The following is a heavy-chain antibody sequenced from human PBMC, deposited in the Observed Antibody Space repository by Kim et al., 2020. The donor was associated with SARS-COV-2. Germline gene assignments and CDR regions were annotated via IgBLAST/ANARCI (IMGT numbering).Heavy chain of an antibody. CDR3: ASGRDYVWGSYRSRHFDY. V-gene: IGHV4-59*09. Sequence: KSRVTISVDTSKNQFSLKLSSVTAADTAVYYCASGRDYVWGSYRSRHFDYWGQGTLVTVSS. J-gene: IGHJ4*02. D-gene: IGHD3-16*02.